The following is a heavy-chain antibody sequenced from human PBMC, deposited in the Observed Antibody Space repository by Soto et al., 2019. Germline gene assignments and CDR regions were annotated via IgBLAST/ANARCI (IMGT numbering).Heavy chain of an antibody. Sequence: GGSLRLSCAASGFTVSSNYMSWVRQAPGKGLEWVSVIYSGGSTYYADSVKGRFTISRDNSKNTLYLQMNSLRAEDTAVYYCAIVGYVFWSGYPSEFDYWGQGTLVTVSS. V-gene: IGHV3-66*01. J-gene: IGHJ4*02. D-gene: IGHD3-3*01. CDR2: IYSGGST. CDR3: AIVGYVFWSGYPSEFDY. CDR1: GFTVSSNY.